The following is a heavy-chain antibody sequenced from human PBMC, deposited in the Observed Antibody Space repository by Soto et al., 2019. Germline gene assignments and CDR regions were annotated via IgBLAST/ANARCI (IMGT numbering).Heavy chain of an antibody. V-gene: IGHV1-18*01. J-gene: IGHJ5*02. Sequence: ASVKVSCKASGYTFTSYGISWGRQAPGQGLEWMGWISAYNGNTNYAQKLQGRVTMTTDTSTSTAYMELRSLRSDDTAVYYCARDVPYYYGSGSEPAEWFDPWGQGTLVTVSS. CDR1: GYTFTSYG. D-gene: IGHD3-10*01. CDR3: ARDVPYYYGSGSEPAEWFDP. CDR2: ISAYNGNT.